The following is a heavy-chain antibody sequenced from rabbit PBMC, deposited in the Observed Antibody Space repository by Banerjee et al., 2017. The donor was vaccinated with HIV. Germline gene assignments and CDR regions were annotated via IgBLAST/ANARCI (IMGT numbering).Heavy chain of an antibody. D-gene: IGHD2-1*01. CDR1: GFDFSTYG. CDR3: ARGYDDYVIWEHYWLDL. CDR2: IYAGSSGST. V-gene: IGHV1S45*01. J-gene: IGHJ5*01. Sequence: QEQLVESGGGLVQPGGSLKLSCKASGFDFSTYGVNWVRQAPGKGLEWIACIYAGSSGSTYYASWAKGRFTISKTSSTTVTLQMTSLTAADTATYFCARGYDDYVIWEHYWLDLWGPGTLVTVS.